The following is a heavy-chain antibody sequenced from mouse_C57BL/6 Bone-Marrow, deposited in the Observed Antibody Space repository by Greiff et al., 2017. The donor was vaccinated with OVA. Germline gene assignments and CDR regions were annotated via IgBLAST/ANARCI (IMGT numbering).Heavy chain of an antibody. CDR3: ARKGLRRSWFAY. CDR2: ISSGGSYT. J-gene: IGHJ3*01. V-gene: IGHV5-6*01. D-gene: IGHD2-4*01. Sequence: EVKLMESGGDLVKPGGSLKLSCAASGFTFSSYGMSWVRQTPDKRLEWVATISSGGSYTYYPDSVKGRFTISRDNAKNTLYLQMSRLKSEDTAMYYCARKGLRRSWFAYWGQGTLVTVSA. CDR1: GFTFSSYG.